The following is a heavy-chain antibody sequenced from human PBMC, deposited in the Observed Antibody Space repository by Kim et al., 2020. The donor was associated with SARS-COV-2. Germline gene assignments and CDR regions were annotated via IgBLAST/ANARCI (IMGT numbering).Heavy chain of an antibody. D-gene: IGHD3-10*01. J-gene: IGHJ6*03. CDR1: GGSISSYY. CDR2: IYYSGST. V-gene: IGHV4-59*08. Sequence: SETLSLTCTVSGGSISSYYWSWIRQPPGKGLEWIGYIYYSGSTNYNPSLKSRVTISVDTSKNQFSLKLSSVTAADTAVYYCARGQRSYFYGSGSYYHRAYGIYSYMDVWGKGTTVTVSS. CDR3: ARGQRSYFYGSGSYYHRAYGIYSYMDV.